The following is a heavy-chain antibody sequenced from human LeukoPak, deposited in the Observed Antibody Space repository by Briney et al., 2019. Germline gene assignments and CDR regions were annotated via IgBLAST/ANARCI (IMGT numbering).Heavy chain of an antibody. CDR1: GGTFSSYA. D-gene: IGHD4-11*01. CDR2: IIPIFGTA. J-gene: IGHJ6*03. CDR3: ARVRETTVTRYYYYYMDV. V-gene: IGHV1-69*13. Sequence: GASVKVSCKASGGTFSSYAISWVRQAPGQGLEWMGGIIPIFGTANYAQKFQGRVTVTADESTSTAYMELSSLRSEDTAVYYCARVRETTVTRYYYYYMDVWGKGTTVTVSS.